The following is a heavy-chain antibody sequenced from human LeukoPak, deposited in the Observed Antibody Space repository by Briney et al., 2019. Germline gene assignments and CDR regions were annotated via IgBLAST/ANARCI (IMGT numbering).Heavy chain of an antibody. CDR2: IKQDGSEK. J-gene: IGHJ5*02. D-gene: IGHD3-10*01. Sequence: GGSLRLSCAASGFTFSSYAMSWVRQAPGKGLEWVANIKQDGSEKYYVDSVKGRFTISRDNAKNSLYLQMNSLRAEDTAVYYCARGGSYYENWFDPWGQGTLVTVSS. CDR3: ARGGSYYENWFDP. CDR1: GFTFSSYA. V-gene: IGHV3-7*04.